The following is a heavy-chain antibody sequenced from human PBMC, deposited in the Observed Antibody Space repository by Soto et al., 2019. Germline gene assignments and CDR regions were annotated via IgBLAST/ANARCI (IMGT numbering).Heavy chain of an antibody. D-gene: IGHD3-3*01. CDR3: AKANHVLRFLEWGP. J-gene: IGHJ5*02. CDR1: GFTFSSYA. V-gene: IGHV3-23*01. CDR2: ISGSGGST. Sequence: PVGSLRLSCAASGFTFSSYAMSWVRQAPGKGLEWVSAISGSGGSTYYADSVKGRFTISRDNSKNTLYLQMNSLRAEDTAVYYCAKANHVLRFLEWGPWGQGTLVTVSS.